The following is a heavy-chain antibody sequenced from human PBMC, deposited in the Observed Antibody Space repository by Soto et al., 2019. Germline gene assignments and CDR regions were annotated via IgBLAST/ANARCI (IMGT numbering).Heavy chain of an antibody. V-gene: IGHV4-59*01. D-gene: IGHD3-10*01. CDR1: GGSISSYY. CDR2: IYYSGST. Sequence: PLETLSLTCTVSGGSISSYYWSWIRQPPGKGLEWIGYIYYSGSTNYNPSLKSRVTISVDTSKNQFSLKLSSVTAADTAVYYCAAIPVLLWFGEPYSYYFDYWGQGTLVTVSS. CDR3: AAIPVLLWFGEPYSYYFDY. J-gene: IGHJ4*02.